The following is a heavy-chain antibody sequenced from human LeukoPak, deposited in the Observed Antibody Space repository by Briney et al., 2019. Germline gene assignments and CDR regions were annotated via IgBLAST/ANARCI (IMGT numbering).Heavy chain of an antibody. J-gene: IGHJ4*02. CDR3: ARNRYGYNFGY. Sequence: ASVKVSCMASRYTFTDYYFHWVRQAPGQGRDWMGWTNPNTGGTKYAQKFQGSVTMTRDTSISTAYMELSSLTSDDTAVYYCARNRYGYNFGYWAQGTLVTVSS. CDR1: RYTFTDYY. V-gene: IGHV1-2*02. CDR2: TNPNTGGT. D-gene: IGHD5-24*01.